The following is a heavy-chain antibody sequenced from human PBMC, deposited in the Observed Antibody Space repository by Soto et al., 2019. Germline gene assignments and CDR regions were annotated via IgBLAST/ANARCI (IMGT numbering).Heavy chain of an antibody. V-gene: IGHV1-69*13. CDR2: IIPIFGTA. CDR3: ARTAGYDFWSGYPTGAFDI. CDR1: GGTFSSYA. J-gene: IGHJ3*02. D-gene: IGHD3-3*01. Sequence: GASVKVSCKASGGTFSSYAISWVRQAPGQGLEWMGGIIPIFGTANYAQKFQGRVTITADESTSTAYMELSSLRSEDTAVYYCARTAGYDFWSGYPTGAFDIWGQGTMVTVS.